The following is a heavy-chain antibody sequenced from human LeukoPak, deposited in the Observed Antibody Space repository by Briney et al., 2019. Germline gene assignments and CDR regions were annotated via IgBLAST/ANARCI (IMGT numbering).Heavy chain of an antibody. CDR2: IYYSGST. J-gene: IGHJ4*02. V-gene: IGHV4-39*01. Sequence: SETLSLTCTVSGGSISSSSYYWGWIRQPPGKGLEWIGSIYYSGSTYYNPSLKSRVTISVDTSKNQFSLKLSSVTAADTAVYYCARRGSWGGPHFYFDYWGQGTLVTVSS. CDR3: ARRGSWGGPHFYFDY. CDR1: GGSISSSSYY. D-gene: IGHD6-13*01.